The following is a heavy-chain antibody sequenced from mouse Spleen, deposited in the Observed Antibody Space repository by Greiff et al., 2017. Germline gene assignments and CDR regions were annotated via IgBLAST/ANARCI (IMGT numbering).Heavy chain of an antibody. V-gene: IGHV1-66*01. J-gene: IGHJ1*01. CDR3: ARGDYRYPWYFDV. D-gene: IGHD2-14*01. CDR1: GYSFTSYY. CDR2: IYPGSGNT. Sequence: QVTLKESGPELVKPGASVKISCKASGYSFTSYYIHWVKQRPGQGLEWIGWIYPGSGNTKYNEKFKGKATLTADTSSSTAYMQLSSLTSEDSAVYYCARGDYRYPWYFDVWGAGTTVTVSS.